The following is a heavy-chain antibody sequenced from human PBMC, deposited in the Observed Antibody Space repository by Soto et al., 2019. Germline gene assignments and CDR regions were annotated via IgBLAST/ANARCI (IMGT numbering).Heavy chain of an antibody. V-gene: IGHV4-34*01. D-gene: IGHD2-21*01. CDR1: GASLSDNY. J-gene: IGHJ5*02. Sequence: KTSETLSLTCAVYGASLSDNYCNWLRRPPGKGLEWIGEINHSGNTNYNPSLRSRVTISIDTSKNQLSLNLRSVSAADTAVYYCERGRGEFDAWGQGTPVTVSS. CDR2: INHSGNT. CDR3: ERGRGEFDA.